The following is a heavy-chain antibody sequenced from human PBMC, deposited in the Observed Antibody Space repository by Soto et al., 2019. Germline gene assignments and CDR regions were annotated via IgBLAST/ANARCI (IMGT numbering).Heavy chain of an antibody. J-gene: IGHJ5*02. V-gene: IGHV3-11*04. CDR3: ARGSKNYDTNFDP. CDR1: GFTSSDYY. D-gene: IGHD3-22*01. CDR2: ISSSSSTI. Sequence: GGSLRLSCAASGFTSSDYYMSWIRQAPGKGLEWVSYISSSSSTIYYADSVKGRFTISRDNAKNSLYLQMNSLRDEDTAVYYCARGSKNYDTNFDPWGQGTLVTVSS.